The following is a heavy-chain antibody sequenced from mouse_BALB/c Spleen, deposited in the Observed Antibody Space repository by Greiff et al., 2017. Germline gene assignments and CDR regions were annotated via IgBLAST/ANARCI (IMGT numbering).Heavy chain of an antibody. J-gene: IGHJ3*01. CDR1: GFTFSSYA. D-gene: IGHD2-4*01. V-gene: IGHV5-6-5*01. Sequence: EVKLMESGGGLVKPGGSLKLSCAASGFTFSSYAMSWVRQTPEKRLEWVASISSGGSTYYPDSVKGRFTISRDNARNILYLQMSSLRSEDTAMYYCARGSTMITIFAYWGQGTLVTVSA. CDR2: ISSGGST. CDR3: ARGSTMITIFAY.